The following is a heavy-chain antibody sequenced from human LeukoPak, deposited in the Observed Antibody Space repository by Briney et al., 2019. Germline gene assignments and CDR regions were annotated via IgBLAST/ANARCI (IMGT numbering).Heavy chain of an antibody. CDR1: GFTFDDYA. CDR3: AKDKKRYYYDSSGYPDY. Sequence: GGSLRLSCAATGFTFDDYAMHWVRQAPGKGLEWVSGISWNSGSIGYADSVKGRFTISRDNAKNSLYLQMNSLRAEDTALYYCAKDKKRYYYDSSGYPDYWGQGTLVTVSS. CDR2: ISWNSGSI. D-gene: IGHD3-22*01. J-gene: IGHJ4*02. V-gene: IGHV3-9*01.